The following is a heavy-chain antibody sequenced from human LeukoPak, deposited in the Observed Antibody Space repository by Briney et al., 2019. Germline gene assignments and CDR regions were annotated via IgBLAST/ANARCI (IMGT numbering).Heavy chain of an antibody. CDR3: ARIDFATFDC. V-gene: IGHV4-59*01. J-gene: IGHJ4*02. D-gene: IGHD3/OR15-3a*01. CDR1: AGSINSYY. Sequence: PSETLSLTCTVSAGSINSYYWSWIRQPPGRGLEWIEDIYCSGSTSYNPSLKSRVTISVDTSKNQFSMNLRSVTAADTAVYYCARIDFATFDCWGPGTLVTVSS. CDR2: IYCSGST.